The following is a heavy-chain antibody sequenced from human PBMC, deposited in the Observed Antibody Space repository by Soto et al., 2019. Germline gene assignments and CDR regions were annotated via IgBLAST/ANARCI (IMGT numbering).Heavy chain of an antibody. CDR3: ASVWGSYRYVDYYYGMDV. J-gene: IGHJ6*02. CDR1: GGSFSGYY. CDR2: INHSGST. V-gene: IGHV4-34*01. Sequence: SETLSLTCAVYGGSFSGYYWSWIRQPPGKGLEWIGEINHSGSTNYNPSLKSRVTISVDTSKNQFSLKLSSVTAADTAVYYCASVWGSYRYVDYYYGMDVWGQGTTVTVSS. D-gene: IGHD3-16*02.